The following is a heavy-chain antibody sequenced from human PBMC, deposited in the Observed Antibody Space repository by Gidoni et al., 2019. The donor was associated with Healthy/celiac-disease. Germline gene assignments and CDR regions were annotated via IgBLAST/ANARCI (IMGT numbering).Heavy chain of an antibody. D-gene: IGHD3-16*02. CDR2: INHSGST. CDR1: GGSFSGYY. CDR3: ARSNVAYYDYIWGSYRYTTYYFDY. V-gene: IGHV4-34*01. Sequence: QVQLQQWGAGLLKPSETLSLTCAVYGGSFSGYYWSWIRQPPGKGLEWIGEINHSGSTNYNPSLKSRVTISVDTSKNQFSLKLSSVTAADTAVYYCARSNVAYYDYIWGSYRYTTYYFDYWGQGTLVTVSS. J-gene: IGHJ4*02.